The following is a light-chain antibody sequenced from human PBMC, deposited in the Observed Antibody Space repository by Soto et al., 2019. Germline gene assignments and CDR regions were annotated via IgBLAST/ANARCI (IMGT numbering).Light chain of an antibody. CDR2: DVS. CDR3: NSFRSTSAPVV. V-gene: IGLV2-14*03. CDR1: SFDVGNYNY. J-gene: IGLJ2*01. Sequence: QSVLTQPASVSGSPGQSITISCTGSSFDVGNYNYVSWYQQHPGKAPKLIIYDVSSRPSGVSDRFSGSKSGKTASLSISGLQAEDEADYYCNSFRSTSAPVVFGGGTKLTVL.